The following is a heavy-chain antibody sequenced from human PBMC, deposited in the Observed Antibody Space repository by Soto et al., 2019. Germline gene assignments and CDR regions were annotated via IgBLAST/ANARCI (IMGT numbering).Heavy chain of an antibody. J-gene: IGHJ6*02. CDR2: IIPIFGKA. D-gene: IGHD2-15*01. V-gene: IGHV1-69*12. CDR3: ARDGLMVVAATDYYYGMDV. Sequence: QVQLVQSGAEVKKPGSSVKVSCKASGGTFSSYAISWVRQAPGQGLEWMGGIIPIFGKANYAQKFQGRVTIPADEYTSTAYMELSSLRSDDTAVYYCARDGLMVVAATDYYYGMDVWGQGTTVTVSS. CDR1: GGTFSSYA.